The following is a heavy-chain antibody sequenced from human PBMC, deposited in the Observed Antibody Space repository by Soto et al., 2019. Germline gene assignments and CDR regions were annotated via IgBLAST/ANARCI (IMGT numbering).Heavy chain of an antibody. J-gene: IGHJ2*01. V-gene: IGHV3-23*01. Sequence: EVQLLESGGGLALPGGSLRLSCAASGFTFSDFVMNWVRQAPGKGLEWVSGIRSSGDNTYYADSVKGRFTISRDNSKNILYLHMTSLRADDTAVYHCAKVLRYFDWDSYLDHSGRGTLVTVSS. D-gene: IGHD3-9*01. CDR1: GFTFSDFV. CDR3: AKVLRYFDWDSYLDH. CDR2: IRSSGDNT.